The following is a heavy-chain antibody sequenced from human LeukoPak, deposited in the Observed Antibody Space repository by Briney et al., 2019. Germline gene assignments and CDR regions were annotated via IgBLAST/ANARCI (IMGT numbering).Heavy chain of an antibody. D-gene: IGHD3-3*01. V-gene: IGHV3-23*01. CDR1: GFMFSSYA. Sequence: PGGSLRLSCAASGFMFSSYAMSWVRQAPGKGLEWVSGISGSGGVTNYADSVKGRFTISRDNSKNTLYLQMNSLRAEDTAVYYCAKESSRRFDFGHWGQGTLVTVSS. J-gene: IGHJ4*02. CDR2: ISGSGGVT. CDR3: AKESSRRFDFGH.